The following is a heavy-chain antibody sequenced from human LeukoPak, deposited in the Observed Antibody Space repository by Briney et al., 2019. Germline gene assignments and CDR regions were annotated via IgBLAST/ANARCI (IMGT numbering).Heavy chain of an antibody. D-gene: IGHD2-15*01. J-gene: IGHJ4*02. CDR2: INPNSGGT. CDR1: GYTFTGYY. Sequence: ASVKVSCKASGYTFTGYYMHWVRQAPGQGLEWMGWINPNSGGTNYAQKFQGWVTMTRDTSISTAYMELSRLRSDDTAAYYCARVSCSGGSCYESDYWGQGTLVTVSS. CDR3: ARVSCSGGSCYESDY. V-gene: IGHV1-2*04.